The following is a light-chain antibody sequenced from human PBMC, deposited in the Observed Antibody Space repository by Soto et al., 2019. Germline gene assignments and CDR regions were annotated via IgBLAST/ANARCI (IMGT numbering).Light chain of an antibody. CDR3: QQYNNWPRAT. Sequence: EILMTQSPATLSVSPGERATLYCRASQSISSNLAWYQHKPGQAPRLLMFRTSSRATGFPARFSGSGSGTEFNLTISSLQSEDFGVYYCQQYNNWPRATFGGGTKVEIK. J-gene: IGKJ4*01. CDR2: RTS. V-gene: IGKV3-15*01. CDR1: QSISSN.